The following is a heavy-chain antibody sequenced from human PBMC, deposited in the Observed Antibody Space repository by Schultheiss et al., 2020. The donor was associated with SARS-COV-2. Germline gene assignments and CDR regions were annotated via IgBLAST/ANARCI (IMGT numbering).Heavy chain of an antibody. Sequence: GGSLRLSCAASGFTFSSYDMSWVRQAPGKGLEWVSNISYSGASTYYADSVKGRLTISRDNSKSRLFLQMNSLRVEDMAVYYCARDIWSGGHYYFDFWGQGTLVTVSS. D-gene: IGHD3-3*01. V-gene: IGHV3-23*01. J-gene: IGHJ4*02. CDR3: ARDIWSGGHYYFDF. CDR1: GFTFSSYD. CDR2: ISYSGAST.